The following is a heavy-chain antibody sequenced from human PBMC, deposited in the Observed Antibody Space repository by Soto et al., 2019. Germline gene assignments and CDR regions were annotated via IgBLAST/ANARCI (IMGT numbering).Heavy chain of an antibody. CDR3: AKVMTEYSGVAIDH. V-gene: IGHV3-30*18. J-gene: IGHJ4*02. D-gene: IGHD6-19*01. Sequence: PVGSLRLSCVGSGFTFSNFGIHWVRQAPGKGLEWLAVVSYDEVNKFCADSVRGRFTISRDNSKDTVYLQINSLRRDDTAMYFCAKVMTEYSGVAIDHWGQGTLVTVSS. CDR1: GFTFSNFG. CDR2: VSYDEVNK.